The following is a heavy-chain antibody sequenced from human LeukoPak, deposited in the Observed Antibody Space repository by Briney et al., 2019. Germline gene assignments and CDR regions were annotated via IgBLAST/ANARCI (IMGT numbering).Heavy chain of an antibody. CDR2: IYSGGSS. CDR3: ARGFARARDDGFDT. CDR1: PGSISSYY. V-gene: IGHV4-59*08. Sequence: SETLSLTCTVSPGSISSYYWSWIRQPPGKGLEWIGYIYSGGSSNYNPSLKSRVTISMDTSKKQLSLKLNSVTAADTAVYYCARGFARARDDGFDTWGQGTMVIVSS. J-gene: IGHJ3*02. D-gene: IGHD2-21*01.